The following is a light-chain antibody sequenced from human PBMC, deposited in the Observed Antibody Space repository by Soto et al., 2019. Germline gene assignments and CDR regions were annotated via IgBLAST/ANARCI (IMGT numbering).Light chain of an antibody. CDR1: SSNIGAGYD. CDR3: QSYDHSLSGLRG. V-gene: IGLV1-40*01. J-gene: IGLJ2*01. CDR2: GQN. Sequence: QSVLTQPPSVSGAPGQRVTLSCTGTSSNIGAGYDVHWYRPLPGTAPKLLIFGQNNRPAGVPDRLSGTKSGTSASLAITGLQAEDEAVYFCQSYDHSLSGLRGFGGGPKLTVL.